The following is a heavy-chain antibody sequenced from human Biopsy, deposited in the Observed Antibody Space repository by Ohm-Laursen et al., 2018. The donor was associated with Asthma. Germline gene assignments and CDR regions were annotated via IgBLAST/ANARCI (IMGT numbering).Heavy chain of an antibody. CDR3: ARCQVGYSSGWSLLLKKIYYSGMDV. CDR1: GGTVSNFA. CDR2: ILTVFGTT. V-gene: IGHV1-69*01. D-gene: IGHD6-19*01. Sequence: GPSVKVSCKAPGGTVSNFAISWVRHAPGQGLEWLGGILTVFGTTNYTQKFQGRATINADESTSTAYMEVTSLRSEDTAIYYCARCQVGYSSGWSLLLKKIYYSGMDVWGQGTAVTVSS. J-gene: IGHJ6*02.